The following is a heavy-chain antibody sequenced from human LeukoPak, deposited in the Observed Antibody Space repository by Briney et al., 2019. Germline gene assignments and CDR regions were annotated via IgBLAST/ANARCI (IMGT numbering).Heavy chain of an antibody. Sequence: GGSLRLSCAASGFTFSSYGMHWVRQAPGKGLEWVAVIWYDGSNKYYADSVKGRFTISRDNSKNTLYLQMNSLRAEDTAVYYCAKDHIAAVGEFHYFDYWGQGTLVTVSS. CDR2: IWYDGSNK. V-gene: IGHV3-33*06. CDR3: AKDHIAAVGEFHYFDY. CDR1: GFTFSSYG. J-gene: IGHJ4*02. D-gene: IGHD6-13*01.